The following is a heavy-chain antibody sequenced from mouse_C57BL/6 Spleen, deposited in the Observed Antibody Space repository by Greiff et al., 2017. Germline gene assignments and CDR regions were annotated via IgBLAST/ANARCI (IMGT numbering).Heavy chain of an antibody. J-gene: IGHJ3*01. D-gene: IGHD2-5*01. Sequence: VQLKESGEGLVKPGGSLKLSCAASGFTFSSYAMSWVRQTPEKRLEWVAYISSGGDYIYYADTVKGRFTISRDNARNTLYLQMSSLKSEDTAMYYCTREDSNYVFAYWGQGTLVTVSA. CDR2: ISSGGDYI. CDR1: GFTFSSYA. V-gene: IGHV5-9-1*02. CDR3: TREDSNYVFAY.